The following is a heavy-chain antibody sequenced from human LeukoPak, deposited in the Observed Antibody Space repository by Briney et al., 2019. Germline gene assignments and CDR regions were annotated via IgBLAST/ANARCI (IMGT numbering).Heavy chain of an antibody. V-gene: IGHV4-59*08. CDR3: ARGIGIAARHAFDI. CDR1: GGSISNYY. Sequence: PSETLSLTCTVSGGSISNYYWSWIRQPPGKGLEWIGYIYYSGSTKYNPSLKSRVTISLDTSKNHFSLKLSSVTAADTAVYYCARGIGIAARHAFDIWGQGTMVTVSS. CDR2: IYYSGST. D-gene: IGHD6-6*01. J-gene: IGHJ3*02.